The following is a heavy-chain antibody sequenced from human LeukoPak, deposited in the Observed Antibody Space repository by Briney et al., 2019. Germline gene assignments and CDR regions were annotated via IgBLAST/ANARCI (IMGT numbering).Heavy chain of an antibody. CDR2: FDPEDGET. CDR1: GYTLTELS. V-gene: IGHV1-24*01. J-gene: IGHJ6*02. CDR3: ATRPDSNYGYYGMDV. Sequence: ASVKVSCKVSGYTLTELSMHWVRQAPGKGLEWMGGFDPEDGETIYAQKFQGRVSMTEDTSTDTAYMELSSLRSEDTAVYYCATRPDSNYGYYGMDVWGQGTTVTVSS. D-gene: IGHD1-14*01.